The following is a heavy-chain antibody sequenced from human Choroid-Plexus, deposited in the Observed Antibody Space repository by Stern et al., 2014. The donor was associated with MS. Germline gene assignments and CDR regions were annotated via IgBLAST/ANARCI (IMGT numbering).Heavy chain of an antibody. V-gene: IGHV3-30*18. J-gene: IGHJ5*02. CDR3: AKDRQYLTYFFDH. Sequence: VQLVESGGGVVQPGRPLRLSCVASGFTFGSCAMHWVRQAPGKGLEGVAGVSYDGSNKYYADSVKGRFPISRDNSQNTLYIQMSSLRPEDTAVYYCAKDRQYLTYFFDHWGQGSLVTVSS. D-gene: IGHD2/OR15-2a*01. CDR1: GFTFGSCA. CDR2: VSYDGSNK.